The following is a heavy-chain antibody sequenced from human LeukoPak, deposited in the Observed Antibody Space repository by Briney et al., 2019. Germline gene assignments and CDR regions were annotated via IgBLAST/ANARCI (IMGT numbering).Heavy chain of an antibody. J-gene: IGHJ5*02. V-gene: IGHV4-59*01. CDR3: ARGAKLTRWFDP. D-gene: IGHD1-14*01. CDR2: IYYSGST. Sequence: SSETLSLTCTVSGGSISSYYWSWIRQPPGKGLEWIGYIYYSGSTNYNPSLKSRVTISVDTSENQFSLKLSSVTAADTAVYYCARGAKLTRWFDPWGQGTLVTVSS. CDR1: GGSISSYY.